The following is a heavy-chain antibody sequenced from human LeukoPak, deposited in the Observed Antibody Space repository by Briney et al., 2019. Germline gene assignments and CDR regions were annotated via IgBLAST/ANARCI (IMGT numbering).Heavy chain of an antibody. CDR2: ISSSSSTI. J-gene: IGHJ3*02. CDR1: GFTFSSYS. V-gene: IGHV3-48*01. Sequence: PGGSLRLSCAASGFTFSSYSMNWVRQAPGKGLEWVSYISSSSSTIYYADSVKGRFTNSRDNAKNSLYLQMNSLRAEDTAVYYCARDGYCSGGSCYHDAFDIWGQGTMVTVSS. D-gene: IGHD2-15*01. CDR3: ARDGYCSGGSCYHDAFDI.